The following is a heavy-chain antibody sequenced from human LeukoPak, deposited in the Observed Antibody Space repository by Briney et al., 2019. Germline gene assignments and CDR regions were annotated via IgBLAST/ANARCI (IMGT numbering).Heavy chain of an antibody. D-gene: IGHD3-10*01. CDR1: GGSISSSSYH. CDR3: ARLNPITMGDYFDY. Sequence: SSETLSLTCTVSGGSISSSSYHWGWIRQPPGKGLEWIGTIYYSGTTYYNPSLKSRVTISVDASKNQFSLKVSSVTAADTAVYYCARLNPITMGDYFDYWGQGTLVTVSS. CDR2: IYYSGTT. V-gene: IGHV4-39*01. J-gene: IGHJ4*02.